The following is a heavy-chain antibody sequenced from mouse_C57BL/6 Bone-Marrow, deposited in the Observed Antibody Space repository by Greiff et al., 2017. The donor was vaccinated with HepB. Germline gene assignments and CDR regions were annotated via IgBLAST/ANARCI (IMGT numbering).Heavy chain of an antibody. CDR1: GYTFTSYW. Sequence: QVQLQQPGAELVKPGASVKLSCKASGYTFTSYWMQWVKQRPGQGLEWIGEIDPSDSYTNYNQKFKGKATLTVDTSASTAYMPRSSLTSEDSAVYYCARDGILRYPAWFAYWGQGTLVTVSA. V-gene: IGHV1-50*01. J-gene: IGHJ3*01. CDR3: ARDGILRYPAWFAY. D-gene: IGHD1-1*01. CDR2: IDPSDSYT.